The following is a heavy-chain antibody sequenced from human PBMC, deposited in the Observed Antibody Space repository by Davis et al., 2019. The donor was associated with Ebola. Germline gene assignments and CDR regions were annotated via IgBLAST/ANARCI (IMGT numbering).Heavy chain of an antibody. CDR2: INADNGDT. CDR3: ARDRYCSGGSCYSSYYYGMDV. CDR1: GYTFSSYV. V-gene: IGHV1-3*01. D-gene: IGHD2-15*01. J-gene: IGHJ6*02. Sequence: AASVKVSCKTSGYTFSSYVIHWVRQAPGQGLEWMGWINADNGDTKYSQKLQGRVTMTTDTSTSTAYMELRSLRSDDTAVYYCARDRYCSGGSCYSSYYYGMDVWGQGTTVTVSS.